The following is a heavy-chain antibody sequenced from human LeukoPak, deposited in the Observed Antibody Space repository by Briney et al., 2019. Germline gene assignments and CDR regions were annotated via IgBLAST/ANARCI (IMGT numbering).Heavy chain of an antibody. CDR3: ARVTRITMIVVVILDAFDI. Sequence: GASVKVSCKASGYTFTSYGISWVRQAPGQGREWMGWISAYNGNTNYAQKLQGRVTMTTDTSTSTAYMELRSLRSDDTAVYYCARVTRITMIVVVILDAFDIWGQGTMVTVSS. D-gene: IGHD3-22*01. V-gene: IGHV1-18*01. CDR2: ISAYNGNT. CDR1: GYTFTSYG. J-gene: IGHJ3*02.